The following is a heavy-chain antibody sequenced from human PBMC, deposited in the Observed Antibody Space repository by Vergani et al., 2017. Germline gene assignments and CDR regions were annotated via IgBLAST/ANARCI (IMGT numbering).Heavy chain of an antibody. D-gene: IGHD3-10*01. V-gene: IGHV4-4*03. CDR1: GGSISSSNW. J-gene: IGHJ5*02. CDR2: IYHSGST. CDR3: ARGYSSYYYGSGRWFDP. Sequence: QVQLQESGPGLVKPPGTLSLTCAVSGGSISSSNWWSWVRQPPGKGLEWIGEIYHSGSTNYNPSLKSRVTISVDKSKNQFSLKLSSVTAADPAVYYCARGYSSYYYGSGRWFDPWGQGTLVTVSS.